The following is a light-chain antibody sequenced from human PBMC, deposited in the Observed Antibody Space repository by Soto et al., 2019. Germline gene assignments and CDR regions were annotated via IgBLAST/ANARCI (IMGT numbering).Light chain of an antibody. J-gene: IGKJ1*01. CDR3: MQALQTLWT. Sequence: EIVVTQTPLSLPVTPGEPASISCGSSQSLLHSNGYNYLDWYLQKPGQSPQLLIYLGSNRASGVPDRFSGSGSGTDFTLKISRVEAEDVGVYYCMQALQTLWTFGQGTKVDIK. CDR1: QSLLHSNGYNY. CDR2: LGS. V-gene: IGKV2-28*01.